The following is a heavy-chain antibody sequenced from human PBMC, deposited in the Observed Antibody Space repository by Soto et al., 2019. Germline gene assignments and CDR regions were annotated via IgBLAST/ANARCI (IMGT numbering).Heavy chain of an antibody. D-gene: IGHD3-16*01. V-gene: IGHV3-23*01. Sequence: EVQLLESGGGLVQPGGSLRLSCAASGFTFTPYAMSWVRQAPGKGLEWVSVITGGVGITFYADSVKGRFTISRDYSENSLYLTMNSLRVGDTAVADCAKFQGGTFDTWGSRYWGQGTLVTGSS. CDR3: AKFQGGTFDTWGSRY. J-gene: IGHJ4*02. CDR1: GFTFTPYA. CDR2: ITGGVGIT.